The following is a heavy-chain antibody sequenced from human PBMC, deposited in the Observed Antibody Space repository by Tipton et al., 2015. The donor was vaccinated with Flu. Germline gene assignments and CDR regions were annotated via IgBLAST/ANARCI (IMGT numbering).Heavy chain of an antibody. Sequence: LRLSCVVSGYSISTGYYWGWIRQPPGKGLEWIGSVSHSGSTYYEPSLKSRVTISLDTFQNQFSLKLISVTAADTAVYYCSRSTYYYGSGSSDYWGQGTLVTVSS. J-gene: IGHJ4*02. D-gene: IGHD3-10*01. CDR2: VSHSGST. V-gene: IGHV4-38-2*01. CDR1: GYSISTGYY. CDR3: SRSTYYYGSGSSDY.